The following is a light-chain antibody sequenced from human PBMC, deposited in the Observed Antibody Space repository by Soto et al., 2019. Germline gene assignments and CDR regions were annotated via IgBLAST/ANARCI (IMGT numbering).Light chain of an antibody. CDR3: QQSYSSPWT. CDR1: QSISDN. CDR2: PAS. Sequence: DIQMTQSPSSLSASVGDRVIMTCRASQSISDNLNWNQQKPGKAPKVLIYPASSLESGVPSRFSGSGSGTDFTLTISSLQPESFASYFCQQSYSSPWTFGQGTKVDIK. J-gene: IGKJ1*01. V-gene: IGKV1-39*01.